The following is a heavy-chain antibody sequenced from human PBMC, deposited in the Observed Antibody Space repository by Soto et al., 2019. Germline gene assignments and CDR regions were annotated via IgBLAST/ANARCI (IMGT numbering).Heavy chain of an antibody. CDR3: AKSVAYYYDSSGPDDAFDI. J-gene: IGHJ3*02. Sequence: HPGGSLRLSCAASGFTFSSYAMSWVRQAPGKGLEWVSGISGSGGSTYYADSVKGRFTISRDNSKNTLYLQMNSLRAEDTAVYYCAKSVAYYYDSSGPDDAFDIWGQGTMVTVSS. D-gene: IGHD3-22*01. V-gene: IGHV3-23*01. CDR1: GFTFSSYA. CDR2: ISGSGGST.